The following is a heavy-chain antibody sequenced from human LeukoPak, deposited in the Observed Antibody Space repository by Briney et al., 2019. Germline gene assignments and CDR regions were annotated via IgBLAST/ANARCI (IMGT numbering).Heavy chain of an antibody. CDR1: GFTFSSYG. Sequence: PGGSLRLSCAASGFTFSSYGMHWVRQAPGKGLEWVAVIWYDGSNKYYADSVKGRFTISRDNSKNTLYLQMNSLRAEDTAVYYCARGDRDYGDYVEYFQHWGQGTLVTVSS. J-gene: IGHJ1*01. CDR2: IWYDGSNK. D-gene: IGHD4-17*01. CDR3: ARGDRDYGDYVEYFQH. V-gene: IGHV3-33*01.